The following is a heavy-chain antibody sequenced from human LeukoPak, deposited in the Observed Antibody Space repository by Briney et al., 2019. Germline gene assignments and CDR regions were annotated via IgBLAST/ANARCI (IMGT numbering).Heavy chain of an antibody. CDR3: ASLGSYSGYDSDY. V-gene: IGHV3-21*01. CDR1: GFTFSSYS. J-gene: IGHJ4*02. Sequence: GGSLRLSCAASGFTFSSYSMNWVRQAPGKGLEWVSSISSSSSYIYYADSVKGRFTISRDNAKNSLYLQMNSLRAEDTAVYYCASLGSYSGYDSDYWGQGTLVTVSS. CDR2: ISSSSSYI. D-gene: IGHD5-12*01.